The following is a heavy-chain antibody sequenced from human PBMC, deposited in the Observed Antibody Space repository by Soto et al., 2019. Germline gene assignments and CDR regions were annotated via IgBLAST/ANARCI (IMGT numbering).Heavy chain of an antibody. CDR1: GGSIISRDG. Sequence: SETQCLTWGVAGGSIISRDGWSWCKHPPGKGLEWIGEIKHSGSTNYNPSLKSRVTISVDTSKTQFSLKLSSVTAADTAVYYCATNTIFGVDYGMDVWGQGTTVTVSS. CDR3: ATNTIFGVDYGMDV. D-gene: IGHD3-3*01. J-gene: IGHJ6*02. CDR2: IKHSGST. V-gene: IGHV4-4*02.